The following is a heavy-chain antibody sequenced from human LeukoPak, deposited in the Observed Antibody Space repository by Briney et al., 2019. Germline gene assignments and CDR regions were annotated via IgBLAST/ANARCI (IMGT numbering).Heavy chain of an antibody. Sequence: SETLSLTCTVSGGSISSGSYYWSWIRQPAGKGLEWIGRIYTSGSTNYNPPLKSRVTIPVDTSKNQFSLKLSSVTAADTAVYYCARYSSTGYDAFDIWGQGTMVTVSS. CDR2: IYTSGST. J-gene: IGHJ3*02. CDR3: ARYSSTGYDAFDI. CDR1: GGSISSGSYY. V-gene: IGHV4-61*02. D-gene: IGHD6-13*01.